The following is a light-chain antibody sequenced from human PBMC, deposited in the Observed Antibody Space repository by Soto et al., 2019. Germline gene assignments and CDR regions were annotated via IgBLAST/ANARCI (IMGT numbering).Light chain of an antibody. Sequence: DIQLTQSPSFLSASVGDRVTITCRASQGISSYLAWYQQKPGKAPKLLIYAASTLQSGVPSRFCGSGSGTEFTLTISSLQPEDFATYYCQQLNSYPFFGPGTKVDIK. CDR2: AAS. CDR3: QQLNSYPF. J-gene: IGKJ3*01. CDR1: QGISSY. V-gene: IGKV1-9*01.